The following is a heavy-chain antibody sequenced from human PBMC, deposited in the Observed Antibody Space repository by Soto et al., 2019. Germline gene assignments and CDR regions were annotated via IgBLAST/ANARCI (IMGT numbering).Heavy chain of an antibody. CDR1: GGSFSGYY. Sequence: QVQLQQWGAGLLKPSETLSLTCAVYGGSFSGYYWSWIRQPPGKGLEWIGEINHSGSTNYNPSPKSRVTISVDTSKNQFSLKLSSVTAADTAVYYCARRPPAYYDFWSGYYIGWFDPWGQGTLVTVSS. D-gene: IGHD3-3*01. J-gene: IGHJ5*02. CDR2: INHSGST. V-gene: IGHV4-34*01. CDR3: ARRPPAYYDFWSGYYIGWFDP.